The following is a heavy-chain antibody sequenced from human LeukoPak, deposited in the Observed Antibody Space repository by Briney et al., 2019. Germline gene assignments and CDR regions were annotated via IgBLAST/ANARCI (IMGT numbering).Heavy chain of an antibody. V-gene: IGHV3-21*01. D-gene: IGHD3-22*01. CDR1: VFTFSSYS. CDR3: ARDTYYYDSSGYRGDY. Sequence: GGSLRLSRAPSVFTFSSYSMKWVRQAPGKGLEWVSSISSSSSYIYYADSVKGRFTISRDNAKNSLYLQINSLRAEDTAVYYCARDTYYYDSSGYRGDYWGQGTLVTVSS. J-gene: IGHJ4*02. CDR2: ISSSSSYI.